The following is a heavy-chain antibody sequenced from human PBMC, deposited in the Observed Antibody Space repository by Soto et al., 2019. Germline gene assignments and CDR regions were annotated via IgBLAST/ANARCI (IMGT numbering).Heavy chain of an antibody. CDR1: RVSFYYYA. Sequence: CMELCRAASRVSFYYYAMDGVRQAPGKGLEWVAVVSYDGSGKYFADSVKGRFTISRDNSNNTLYLQMNSLRTEDTGLYYCASASGISSSLQFWRPGTLVT. D-gene: IGHD3-3*02. J-gene: IGHJ4*01. CDR2: VSYDGSGK. V-gene: IGHV3-30-3*02. CDR3: ASASGISSSLQF.